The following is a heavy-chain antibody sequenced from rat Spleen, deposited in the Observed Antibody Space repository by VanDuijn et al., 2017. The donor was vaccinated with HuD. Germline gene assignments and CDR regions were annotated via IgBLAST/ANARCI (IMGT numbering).Heavy chain of an antibody. CDR1: GFTFSNYY. CDR2: ISTGGGST. CDR3: TREKYWYFDF. J-gene: IGHJ1*01. Sequence: EVQLVESGGGLVQPGRSLKLSCAASGFTFSNYYMAWVRQAPTKGLEWIAYISTGGGSTYYRDSVKGRFTISRDTAQNTLYLQMDSLRSDDTATYYCTREKYWYFDFWGPGTMVTVSS. V-gene: IGHV5-27*01.